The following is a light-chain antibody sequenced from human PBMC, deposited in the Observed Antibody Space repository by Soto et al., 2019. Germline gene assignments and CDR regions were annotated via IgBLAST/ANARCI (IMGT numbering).Light chain of an antibody. J-gene: IGLJ2*01. Sequence: QPVLAQAPSASASLGSSVKLTCSLSSGHSSNNIAWHQQQPEKGPRYLMTLNSDGTYSKGDGIPDRFSASSSGAERYLTISSLQSEDEADYYCQTWGTGIVVFGGGTKLTVL. CDR1: SGHSSNN. CDR2: LNSDGTY. CDR3: QTWGTGIVV. V-gene: IGLV4-69*01.